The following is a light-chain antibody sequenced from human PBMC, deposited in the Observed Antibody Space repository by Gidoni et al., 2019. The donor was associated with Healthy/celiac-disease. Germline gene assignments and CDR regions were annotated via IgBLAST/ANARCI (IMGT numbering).Light chain of an antibody. CDR3: QQYDNLPLT. CDR1: QDISNY. J-gene: IGKJ4*01. Sequence: DIQMTQSPSSLSASVGDRVTITCPASQDISNYLNWYQQKPGKATKLLIYDASNLETGVPSRFSGSGSGTDFTFTISSLQPEDIATYYCQQYDNLPLTFGGXTKVEIK. CDR2: DAS. V-gene: IGKV1-33*01.